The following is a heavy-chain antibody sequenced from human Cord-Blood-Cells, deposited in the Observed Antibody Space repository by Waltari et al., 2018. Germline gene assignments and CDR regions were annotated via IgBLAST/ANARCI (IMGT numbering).Heavy chain of an antibody. Sequence: QVQLQQWGAGLLKPSETLSLTCAVYGGSFSGYYWRWCRHPPGKGLEWIGEINHSGSTNYNPSLKSRVTISVDTSKNQFSLKLSSVTAADTAVYYCARGIAVAGTGAYWFDPWGQGTLVTVSS. CDR3: ARGIAVAGTGAYWFDP. CDR2: INHSGST. V-gene: IGHV4-34*01. J-gene: IGHJ5*02. CDR1: GGSFSGYY. D-gene: IGHD6-19*01.